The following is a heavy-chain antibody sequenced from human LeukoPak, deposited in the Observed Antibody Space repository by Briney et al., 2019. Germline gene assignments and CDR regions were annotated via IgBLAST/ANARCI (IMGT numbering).Heavy chain of an antibody. Sequence: PGGSLRLSCAASGFTLSSYAMSWVRQAPGKGLEWVSDISGRGHITDYADSVKGRFTISKDNSNNTVYLQMNSVRVEDTAVYYCARVWFGYFFQWGQGALVTVSS. CDR3: ARVWFGYFFQ. CDR2: ISGRGHIT. V-gene: IGHV3-23*01. D-gene: IGHD3-10*01. J-gene: IGHJ4*02. CDR1: GFTLSSYA.